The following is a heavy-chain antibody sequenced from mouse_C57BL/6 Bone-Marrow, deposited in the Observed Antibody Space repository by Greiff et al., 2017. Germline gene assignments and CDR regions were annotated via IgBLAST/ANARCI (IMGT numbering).Heavy chain of an antibody. V-gene: IGHV14-4*01. CDR2: IDPENGDT. CDR3: TTDGGYYAMDY. D-gene: IGHD1-1*02. CDR1: GFNIKDDY. Sequence: VQLKQSGAELVRPGASVKLSCTASGFNIKDDYMHWVKQRPEQGLEWIGWIDPENGDTEYASKFQGKATITADTSSNTAYLQLSSLTSEDTAVYYCTTDGGYYAMDYWGQGTSVTVSS. J-gene: IGHJ4*01.